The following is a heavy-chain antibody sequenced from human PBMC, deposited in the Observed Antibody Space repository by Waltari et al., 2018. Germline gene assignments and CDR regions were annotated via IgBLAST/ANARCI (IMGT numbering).Heavy chain of an antibody. D-gene: IGHD3-22*01. Sequence: QVQLVESGGGVVQPGRSLRLSCAASEFTFSSYATHWVRQAPGKGLEWVAVLSYNSRNTYYVDSVKGRFTISRDNSKNMFYMEMNSLRAEDTAMYYCARDYCDRTYCHGMDVWGQGTTVIVSS. CDR1: EFTFSSYA. V-gene: IGHV3-30*04. CDR2: LSYNSRNT. J-gene: IGHJ6*02. CDR3: ARDYCDRTYCHGMDV.